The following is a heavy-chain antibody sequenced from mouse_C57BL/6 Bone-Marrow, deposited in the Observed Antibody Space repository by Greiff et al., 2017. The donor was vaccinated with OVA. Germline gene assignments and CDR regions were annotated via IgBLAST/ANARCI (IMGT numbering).Heavy chain of an antibody. CDR3: ARSQLIYYVPPGY. V-gene: IGHV1-26*01. Sequence: EVQLQQSGPELVKPGASVKISCKASGYTFTDYYMNWVKQSHGKSLEWIGYINTNTGGTNYNQKLKGKATMTVDKSSSTAYMEIRSLTSEDPAVYYCARSQLIYYVPPGYWGQGTSVTVSS. CDR1: GYTFTDYY. CDR2: INTNTGGT. J-gene: IGHJ4*01. D-gene: IGHD2-1*01.